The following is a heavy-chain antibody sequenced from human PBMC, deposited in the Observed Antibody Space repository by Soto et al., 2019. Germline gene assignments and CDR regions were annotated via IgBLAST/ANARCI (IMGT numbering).Heavy chain of an antibody. CDR2: ISYDGSNK. Sequence: PGGSLRLSCAASGFTFSSYGMHWVRQAPGKGLEWVAVISYDGSNKYYADSVKGRFTISRDNSKNTLYLQMNSLRAEDTAVYYCAKDMYATSYYYGMDVWGQGTTVTVSS. CDR1: GFTFSSYG. D-gene: IGHD2-8*01. CDR3: AKDMYATSYYYGMDV. J-gene: IGHJ6*02. V-gene: IGHV3-30*18.